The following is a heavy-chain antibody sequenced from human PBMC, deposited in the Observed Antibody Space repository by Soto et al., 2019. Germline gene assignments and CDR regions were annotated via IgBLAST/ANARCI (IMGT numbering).Heavy chain of an antibody. CDR3: ARARFFIVVVVGARGGWAVLDF. CDR2: INHSGST. D-gene: IGHD2-15*01. J-gene: IGHJ6*04. V-gene: IGHV4-34*01. Sequence: SEPLSHPCAVYGGSFGGYYWSWIRQPPGKGLEWIGEINHSGSTNYNPSLKSRVTISVDTSKNQFSLKLSSVTAADTAVYYCARARFFIVVVVGARGGWAVLDFRGKGTTVTGSS. CDR1: GGSFGGYY.